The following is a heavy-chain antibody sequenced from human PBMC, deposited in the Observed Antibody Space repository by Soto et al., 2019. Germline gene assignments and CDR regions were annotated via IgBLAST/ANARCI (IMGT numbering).Heavy chain of an antibody. V-gene: IGHV4-30-2*01. CDR3: ARGVVGATNYWYFDL. J-gene: IGHJ2*01. CDR1: GGSISSGGYS. CDR2: IYHSGST. Sequence: QLQLQESGSGLVKPSQTLSLTCAVSGGSISSGGYSWSWIRQPPGKGLEWIGYIYHSGSTYYNPSLKSRVTISVDRSKNQFSLKLSSVTAADTAVYYCARGVVGATNYWYFDLWGRGTLVTVSS. D-gene: IGHD1-26*01.